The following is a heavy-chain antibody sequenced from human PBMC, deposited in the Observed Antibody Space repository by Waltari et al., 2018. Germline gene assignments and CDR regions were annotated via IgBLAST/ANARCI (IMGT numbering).Heavy chain of an antibody. J-gene: IGHJ4*02. D-gene: IGHD5-18*01. CDR3: ARVNRLQGYSFGYFFDL. CDR2: IEASDNL. CDR1: GFAVNNYY. Sequence: EVQLMESGGRLIHPGGSLRLPCSASGFAVNNYYMTWVRQPPGKGLEWESLIEASDNLYYTTSVKGRCAISRDNSKNTVHLQMDRLTDEDTALYFCARVNRLQGYSFGYFFDLWGQGTHVTVSS. V-gene: IGHV3-53*01.